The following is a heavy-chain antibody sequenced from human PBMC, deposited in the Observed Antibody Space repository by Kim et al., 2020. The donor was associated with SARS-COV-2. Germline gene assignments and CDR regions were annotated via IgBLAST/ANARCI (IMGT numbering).Heavy chain of an antibody. V-gene: IGHV3-23*01. D-gene: IGHD3-10*02. Sequence: GGSLRLSCAASGFTFTNHGMSWVRQPPGKGLEWVASIRGSGASTHYADSVRGQFTISRDNSKNTLYLQIDNLRAEDTAVYYCTRRQCSSTCRGFDYWGQGTLVTVSS. CDR1: GFTFTNHG. CDR3: TRRQCSSTCRGFDY. CDR2: IRGSGAST. J-gene: IGHJ4*02.